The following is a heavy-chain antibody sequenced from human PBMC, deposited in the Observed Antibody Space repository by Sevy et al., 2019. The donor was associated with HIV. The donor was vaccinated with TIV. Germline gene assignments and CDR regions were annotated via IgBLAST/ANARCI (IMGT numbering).Heavy chain of an antibody. J-gene: IGHJ5*02. CDR1: GFTFSSYA. Sequence: GGSLRLSCAASGFTFSSYAMSWVRQAPGKGLEWVSAISGSGGSTYYADSVKGRFTISRDNSKNTLYLQMNSLRAEDTAVYYCSKGRGGSYIELYWFDPWGQGTLVTVSS. V-gene: IGHV3-23*01. CDR3: SKGRGGSYIELYWFDP. D-gene: IGHD1-26*01. CDR2: ISGSGGST.